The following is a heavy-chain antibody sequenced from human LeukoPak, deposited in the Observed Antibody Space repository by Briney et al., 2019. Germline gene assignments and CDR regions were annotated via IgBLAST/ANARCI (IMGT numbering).Heavy chain of an antibody. V-gene: IGHV1-69*04. D-gene: IGHD3-10*01. CDR3: ATYMVRGVLWSWFDP. CDR1: GGTCSSYA. Sequence: GASVKVSCKASGGTCSSYAISWVRQAPGQGLEWMGRIIPILGIANYAQKFQGRVTITADKSTSTAYMELSSLRSEDTAVYYCATYMVRGVLWSWFDPWGQGTLVTVSS. CDR2: IIPILGIA. J-gene: IGHJ5*02.